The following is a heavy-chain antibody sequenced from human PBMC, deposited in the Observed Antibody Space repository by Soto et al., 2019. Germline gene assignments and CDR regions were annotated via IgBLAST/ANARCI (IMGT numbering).Heavy chain of an antibody. Sequence: AGGTLRLFCAASGFTFSSYWMSWVRQAPGKGLEWVANIKQDGSEKYYVDSVKGRFTISRDNAKNSLYLQMNSLRAEDTAVYYCARADYGGNSPTHFDYWGQGTLVTVSS. V-gene: IGHV3-7*03. CDR2: IKQDGSEK. D-gene: IGHD4-17*01. CDR3: ARADYGGNSPTHFDY. CDR1: GFTFSSYW. J-gene: IGHJ4*02.